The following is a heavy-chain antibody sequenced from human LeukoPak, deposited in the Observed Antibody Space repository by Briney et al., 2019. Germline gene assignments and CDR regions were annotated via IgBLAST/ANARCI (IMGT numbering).Heavy chain of an antibody. D-gene: IGHD5-24*01. CDR2: IIPIFGTA. Sequence: GASVKVSCKASGGTFSSYAISWVRQAPGQGLEWMGGIIPIFGTANYAQKFQGRVTITTDESTSTAYMEPSSLRSEDTAVYYCARDGGRWLQSGSISAFDIWGQGTMVTVSS. CDR1: GGTFSSYA. CDR3: ARDGGRWLQSGSISAFDI. V-gene: IGHV1-69*05. J-gene: IGHJ3*02.